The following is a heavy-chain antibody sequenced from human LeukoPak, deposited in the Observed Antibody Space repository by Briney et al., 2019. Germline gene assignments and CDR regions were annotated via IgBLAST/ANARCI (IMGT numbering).Heavy chain of an antibody. CDR1: GFTFSSYS. CDR2: ISSSSSYI. J-gene: IGHJ3*02. CDR3: ARDHGYCSGGSCYSDAFDI. Sequence: PGGSLRLSCAASGFTFSSYSMNWVRQAPGKGLEWVSSISSSSSYIYYADSVKGRFTISRDNAKNSLYLQMNSLRAEDTAVYYCARDHGYCSGGSCYSDAFDIWGQGTMVTVSS. V-gene: IGHV3-21*01. D-gene: IGHD2-15*01.